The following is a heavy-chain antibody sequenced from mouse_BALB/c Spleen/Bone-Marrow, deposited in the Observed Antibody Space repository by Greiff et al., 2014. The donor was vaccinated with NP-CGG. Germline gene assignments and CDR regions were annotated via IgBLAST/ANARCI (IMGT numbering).Heavy chain of an antibody. D-gene: IGHD3-3*01. CDR1: GDSITNAY. V-gene: IGHV3-8*02. Sequence: EVQLVESGPSLVKPSQTLSLTCSVTGDSITNAYWNWIRKFPGNKIDYMGYISYSGNTYYNPSLKSRISITRDTSKNQFYLQLNSVTTEDIATYFCARGTGYYFDYWGQGTTLTVSS. J-gene: IGHJ2*01. CDR3: ARGTGYYFDY. CDR2: ISYSGNT.